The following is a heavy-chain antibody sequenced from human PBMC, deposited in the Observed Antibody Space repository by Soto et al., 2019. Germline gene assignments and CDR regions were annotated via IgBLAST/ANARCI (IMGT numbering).Heavy chain of an antibody. CDR3: ARVALGSDSYGSGSDLRY. CDR1: GFTFNNYA. CDR2: ISSNGGST. V-gene: IGHV3-64*01. D-gene: IGHD3-10*01. J-gene: IGHJ4*02. Sequence: EVQLVESGGGLVQPGGSLRLSCAASGFTFNNYAMHWVRQAPGKGLEYVSAISSNGGSTYYANSVKGKFTISRDNSKNTLYLKMGRLRDEDMAVYYCARVALGSDSYGSGSDLRYWGQGTLVTVSS.